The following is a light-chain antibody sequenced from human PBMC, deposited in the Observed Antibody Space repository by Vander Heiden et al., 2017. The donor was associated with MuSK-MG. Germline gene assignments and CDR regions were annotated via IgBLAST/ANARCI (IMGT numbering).Light chain of an antibody. J-gene: IGLJ1*01. CDR3: SSYTSSSTGV. V-gene: IGLV2-14*01. CDR1: STHVVGERF. CDR2: PVS. Sequence: SALTQPAPVSESPGQSLTISSPGTSTHVVGERFVSWCQHHPGHSPPLMIYPVSNRPSGVSNRFSASKSGNTASLTIAGLQAEDEADYYCSSYTSSSTGVFGTGTKVTVL.